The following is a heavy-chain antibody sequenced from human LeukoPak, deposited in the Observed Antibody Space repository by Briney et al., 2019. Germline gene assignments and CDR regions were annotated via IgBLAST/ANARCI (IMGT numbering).Heavy chain of an antibody. CDR2: IYTSGST. CDR3: ARDKGSGWYRGDYFDY. CDR1: GGSFRSRPYY. V-gene: IGHV4-61*02. Sequence: SESLSLTCTVSGGSFRSRPYYWSWIRQPAGKGLEWIGRIYTSGSTNYNPSLKSRVTMSVDTSKNQFSLKLSSVTAADTAVYYCARDKGSGWYRGDYFDYWGQGTLVTVSS. D-gene: IGHD6-19*01. J-gene: IGHJ4*02.